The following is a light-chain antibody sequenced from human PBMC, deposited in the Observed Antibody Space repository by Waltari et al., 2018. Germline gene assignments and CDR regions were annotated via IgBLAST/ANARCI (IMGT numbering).Light chain of an antibody. J-gene: IGKJ1*01. CDR3: QQSFSSPWT. V-gene: IGKV1-39*01. Sequence: QMTQSPSSLSASVGDTVTVTCRASQNIRTYLNWYQQKTAKAPKLLIYGASTLQRGVPSRFRGSASGTEFTLTVTNLQPDDFATYFCQQSFSSPWTFGQGTTVNI. CDR2: GAS. CDR1: QNIRTY.